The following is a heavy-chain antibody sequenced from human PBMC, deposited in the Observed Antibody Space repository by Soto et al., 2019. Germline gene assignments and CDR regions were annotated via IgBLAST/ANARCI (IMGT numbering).Heavy chain of an antibody. V-gene: IGHV3-30*18. CDR3: AKDKGVFNWATSYFDY. CDR1: GFTFSNYA. J-gene: IGHJ4*02. CDR2: TSYDGNNE. Sequence: VGSLRLSGAASGFTFSNYAMHWVRQAPGKGLEWVALTSYDGNNEYYTDSVKGRFTISRDNSKNTLFLQMNSPRPEDTAVYYCAKDKGVFNWATSYFDYWGQGALVTVSS. D-gene: IGHD1-1*01.